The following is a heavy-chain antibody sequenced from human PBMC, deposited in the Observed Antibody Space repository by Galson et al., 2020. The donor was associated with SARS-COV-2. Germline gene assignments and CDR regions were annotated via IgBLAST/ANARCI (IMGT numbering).Heavy chain of an antibody. J-gene: IGHJ2*01. D-gene: IGHD3-10*01. V-gene: IGHV4-61*09. CDR1: GGSISSESYY. CDR3: ARNLGYGSGDWYFDL. Sequence: SETLSLTCTVSGGSISSESYYWSWIRQPAGKGLEWIGHIHTSGSTKYNPSLKSQLTISIDTSKNQFSLKLNSVTAADAAIYYCARNLGYGSGDWYFDLWGRGTLVTVSS. CDR2: IHTSGST.